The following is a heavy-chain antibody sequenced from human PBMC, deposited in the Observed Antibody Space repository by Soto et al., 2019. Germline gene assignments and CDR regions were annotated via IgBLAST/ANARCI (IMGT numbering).Heavy chain of an antibody. J-gene: IGHJ4*02. CDR1: GFTFSSYW. CDR2: INSDGSST. D-gene: IGHD2-15*01. CDR3: VRTSLVVAAATREDY. Sequence: EVQLVESGGGLVQPEGSLRLSCEASGFTFSSYWMHWVRQAPGKGLVWVSRINSDGSSTSYADSVKCRFTISRDNAKNTLYLQMNSLRAEDTAVYYCVRTSLVVAAATREDYWGQGTLVTVSS. V-gene: IGHV3-74*01.